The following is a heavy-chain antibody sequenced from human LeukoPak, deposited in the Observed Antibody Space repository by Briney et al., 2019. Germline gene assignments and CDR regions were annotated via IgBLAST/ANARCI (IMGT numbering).Heavy chain of an antibody. CDR3: AKLVLDYYDSSGYYSQAEYFQH. CDR1: GFTFSSYA. CDR2: ISGSGGST. D-gene: IGHD3-22*01. V-gene: IGHV3-23*01. J-gene: IGHJ1*01. Sequence: PGGSLRLSCAASGFTFSSYAMSWARQAPGKGLEWVSAISGSGGSTYYADSVKGRFTISRDNSKNTLYLQMNSLRAEDTAVYYCAKLVLDYYDSSGYYSQAEYFQHWGQGTLVTVSS.